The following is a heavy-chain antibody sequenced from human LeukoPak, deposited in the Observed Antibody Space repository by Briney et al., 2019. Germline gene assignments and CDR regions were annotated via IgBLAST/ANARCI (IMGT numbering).Heavy chain of an antibody. CDR2: ISSRSATI. J-gene: IGHJ4*02. CDR3: ARDSGFSGTQRGEY. Sequence: GGSLRLSCAASGFTFSSYSMNWVRQAPGKGLEWVSYISSRSATIYYADSVKGRFTISRDNSKNTLYLQMNSLRAEDTAVYYCARDSGFSGTQRGEYWGQGTLVTVSS. D-gene: IGHD3/OR15-3a*01. V-gene: IGHV3-48*01. CDR1: GFTFSSYS.